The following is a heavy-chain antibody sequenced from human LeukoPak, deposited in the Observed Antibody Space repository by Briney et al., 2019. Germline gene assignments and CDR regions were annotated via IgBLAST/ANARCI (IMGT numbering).Heavy chain of an antibody. Sequence: PGGSLRLSCAASGFTFSSYAMSWVRQAPGKGLEWVSAISGSGGSTYYADSVKGRFTISRDNSKNTLYLQMNSLRAEDTAVYYCAKDPYGSGSLNYFDYWGQGTLVTVSS. V-gene: IGHV3-23*01. D-gene: IGHD3-10*01. CDR1: GFTFSSYA. CDR3: AKDPYGSGSLNYFDY. J-gene: IGHJ4*02. CDR2: ISGSGGST.